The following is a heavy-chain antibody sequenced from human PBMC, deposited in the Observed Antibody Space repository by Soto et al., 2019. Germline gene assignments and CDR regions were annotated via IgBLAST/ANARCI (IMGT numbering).Heavy chain of an antibody. Sequence: TSETLSLTCAVYGGSFSSYYWSWIRQPPGKGLEWIGYIYYSGSTNYNPSLKSRVTISVDTSKNQFSLKLSSVTAADTAVYYCARRYGLSAFDIGGQGTMVTVSS. CDR1: GGSFSSYY. D-gene: IGHD3-10*01. CDR3: ARRYGLSAFDI. J-gene: IGHJ3*02. CDR2: IYYSGST. V-gene: IGHV4-59*08.